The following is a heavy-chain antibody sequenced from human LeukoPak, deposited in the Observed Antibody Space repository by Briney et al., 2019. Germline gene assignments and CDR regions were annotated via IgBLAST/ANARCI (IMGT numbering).Heavy chain of an antibody. CDR3: ATFELRFLEP. V-gene: IGHV3-23*01. J-gene: IGHJ4*02. CDR2: ISDSGGNT. D-gene: IGHD3-3*01. Sequence: PGGSLRLSCAASGFTFSSYAMSWVRQAPGKGLEWVSGISDSGGNTYYADSVKGRFTISRDNSKNTLYLQMSSLRAEDTAVYYCATFELRFLEPWGQGTLVTVSS. CDR1: GFTFSSYA.